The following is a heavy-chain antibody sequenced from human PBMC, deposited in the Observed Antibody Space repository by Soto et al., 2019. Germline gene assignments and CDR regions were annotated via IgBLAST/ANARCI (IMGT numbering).Heavy chain of an antibody. CDR3: AKDSPNFVVLAARGGDAFDI. CDR1: GFTFSSYG. Sequence: QVQLVEFGGGVVQPGRSLRLSCAASGFTFSSYGMHGVRQAPGKGLEWVAVISYDGSNKYYADSVKGRFTISRDNSKNTLYLQMNRLRAEDTAVYYCAKDSPNFVVLAARGGDAFDIWGQGTMVTVSS. J-gene: IGHJ3*02. V-gene: IGHV3-30*18. D-gene: IGHD2-15*01. CDR2: ISYDGSNK.